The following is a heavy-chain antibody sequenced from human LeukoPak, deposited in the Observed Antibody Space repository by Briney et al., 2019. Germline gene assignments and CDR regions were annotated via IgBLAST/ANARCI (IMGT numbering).Heavy chain of an antibody. D-gene: IGHD7-27*01. J-gene: IGHJ4*02. CDR3: ARERSGEDFDY. V-gene: IGHV3-21*01. Sequence: EGSLRLSCAASGFTFSSYAMNWVRQAPGKGLEWISSISTSGSNRYYADSVKGRFTISRDNAKNSLYLQMSSLRAEDTAVFYCARERSGEDFDYWGQGTLVTVSS. CDR2: ISTSGSNR. CDR1: GFTFSSYA.